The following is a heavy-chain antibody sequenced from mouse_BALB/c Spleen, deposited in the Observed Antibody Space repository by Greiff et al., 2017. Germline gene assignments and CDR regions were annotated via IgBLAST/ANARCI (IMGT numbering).Heavy chain of an antibody. CDR1: GFNIKDYY. Sequence: VQLQQSGAELVRPGALVKLSCTASGFNIKDYYMHWVKQRPEQGLEWIGWIDPENGNTIYDPKFQGKASITADTSSNTAYLQLSSLTSEDTAVYYCSTTVAYWGQGTLVTVSA. V-gene: IGHV14-1*02. D-gene: IGHD2-14*01. J-gene: IGHJ3*01. CDR2: IDPENGNT. CDR3: STTVAY.